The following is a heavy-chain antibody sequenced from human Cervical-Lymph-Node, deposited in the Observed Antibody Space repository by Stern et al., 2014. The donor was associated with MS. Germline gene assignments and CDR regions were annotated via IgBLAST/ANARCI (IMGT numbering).Heavy chain of an antibody. J-gene: IGHJ6*02. Sequence: VQLVQSGAAVKKPGASVKVSCKVSGYTLTELSMHWVRQAPGKGLEWMGGFDPEDGETIYAQKFQVRVTMTEDTSTDTAYMELSSLRSEDTAVYYCATDRDDFRSGYSAPTKGYGLDVWGQGTTVTVTS. CDR2: FDPEDGET. CDR3: ATDRDDFRSGYSAPTKGYGLDV. D-gene: IGHD3-3*01. V-gene: IGHV1-24*01. CDR1: GYTLTELS.